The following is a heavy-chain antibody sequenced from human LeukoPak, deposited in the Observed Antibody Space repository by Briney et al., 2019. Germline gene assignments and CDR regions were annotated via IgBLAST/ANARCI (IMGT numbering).Heavy chain of an antibody. CDR2: LSGSGSST. V-gene: IGHV3-23*01. CDR3: ANNFDY. Sequence: PGGSLRLSCVASGFIFNKHAMSWVRQAPGKGLEWVSGLSGSGSSTDYADSVKGRFIISRDNSKNTLYLQMNSLRVEDTAVYYCANNFDYWGQGTLVTVSS. J-gene: IGHJ4*02. CDR1: GFIFNKHA.